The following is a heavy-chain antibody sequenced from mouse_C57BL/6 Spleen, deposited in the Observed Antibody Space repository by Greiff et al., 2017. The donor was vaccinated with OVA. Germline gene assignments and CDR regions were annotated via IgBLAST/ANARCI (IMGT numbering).Heavy chain of an antibody. CDR2: ISYDGSN. D-gene: IGHD2-4*01. V-gene: IGHV3-6*01. CDR3: ARDLDYDGYYAMDY. CDR1: GYSITSGYY. J-gene: IGHJ4*01. Sequence: EVKLVESGPGLVKPSQSLSLTCSVTGYSITSGYYWNWIRQFPGNKLEWMGYISYDGSNNYNPSLKNRISITRATSKNQFFLKLNSVTTEDTATYYCARDLDYDGYYAMDYWGQGTSVTVSS.